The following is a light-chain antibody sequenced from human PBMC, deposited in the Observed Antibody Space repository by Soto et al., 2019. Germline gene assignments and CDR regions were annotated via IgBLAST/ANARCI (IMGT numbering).Light chain of an antibody. CDR1: QSVSNNY. Sequence: EIVLTQSPGTLSLSPGERATLSCRASQSVSNNYLAWYQQKPGQAPRLLIYGASSRATGVPDRFSGSGSGIDFTLTISRLESEDFAVYYCQHYASSWWMFGQGTKVDIK. J-gene: IGKJ1*01. V-gene: IGKV3-20*01. CDR3: QHYASSWWM. CDR2: GAS.